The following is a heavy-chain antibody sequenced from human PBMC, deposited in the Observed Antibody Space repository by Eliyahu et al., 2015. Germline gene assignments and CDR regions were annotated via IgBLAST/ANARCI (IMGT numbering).Heavy chain of an antibody. CDR1: GFIFSSXA. J-gene: IGHJ6*02. CDR3: AATMKYCSGGSCSSHYYGMDV. CDR2: XAVGSGST. V-gene: IGHV1-58*01. Sequence: QMQLVQSGPEVKKPGTSVKVSCKASGFIFSSXAVQXGRQARGQGLEGVGWXAVGSGSTDYAQRFQERVTITRDMSTSTAYMEVRSLRSEDTAVYYCAATMKYCSGGSCSSHYYGMDVWGQGTTVTVSS. D-gene: IGHD2-15*01.